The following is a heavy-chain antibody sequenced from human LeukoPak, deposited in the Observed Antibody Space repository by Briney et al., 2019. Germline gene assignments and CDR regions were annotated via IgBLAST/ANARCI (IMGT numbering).Heavy chain of an antibody. Sequence: SETLSLTCAVSGDSVRSDTYYWSWIRQPPGKGLEWIGFVYYSGRTNYNASLKSRVTMSVDTSKNQFSLMLRSVTAADTAVYYCVRETTTEYYDSSGYYRQTEVFDAWGQGTMVTVSS. J-gene: IGHJ3*01. D-gene: IGHD3-22*01. V-gene: IGHV4-61*01. CDR3: VRETTTEYYDSSGYYRQTEVFDA. CDR2: VYYSGRT. CDR1: GDSVRSDTYY.